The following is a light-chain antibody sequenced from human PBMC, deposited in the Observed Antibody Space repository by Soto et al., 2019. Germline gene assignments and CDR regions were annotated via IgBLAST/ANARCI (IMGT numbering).Light chain of an antibody. J-gene: IGKJ5*01. CDR2: DAS. CDR3: QQRSDWPIT. CDR1: QSVSSY. V-gene: IGKV3-11*01. Sequence: EIVLTQSPATLSLSPGERATLSCRASQSVSSYLAWYQQKPGQAPRLLIYDASNRATGIPVRFSGSGSGTDFTLTLSSLEPEDFAVYYCQQRSDWPITYGQGTRLEIK.